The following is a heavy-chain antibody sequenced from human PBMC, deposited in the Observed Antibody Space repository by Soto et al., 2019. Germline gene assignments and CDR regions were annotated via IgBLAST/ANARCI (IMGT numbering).Heavy chain of an antibody. J-gene: IGHJ3*02. CDR2: INPNSGGT. CDR3: ARDKNGGYADFAAFDI. Sequence: ASVKVSCKASGYTFTGYYMHWVRQAPGQGLEWMGWINPNSGGTNYAQKFQGWVTMTRDTSISTAYMELSRLRSDDTAVYYCARDKNGGYADFAAFDIWGQGTMVTVSS. D-gene: IGHD7-27*01. V-gene: IGHV1-2*04. CDR1: GYTFTGYY.